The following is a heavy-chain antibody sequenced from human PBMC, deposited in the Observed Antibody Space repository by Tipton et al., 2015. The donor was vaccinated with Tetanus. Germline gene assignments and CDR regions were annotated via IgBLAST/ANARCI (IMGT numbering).Heavy chain of an antibody. CDR2: IYESGDT. V-gene: IGHV4-39*01. CDR1: GGSIRGGAFY. D-gene: IGHD3-3*01. J-gene: IGHJ4*02. Sequence: LRLSCTVSGGSIRGGAFYWGWIRQPPGKGLEWIGSIYESGDTYYIPSLKSRVTISVDTSKNQFSLNLNSMAAADTGVYYCARHQSGYFTPFDYWGQGNLVTVSS. CDR3: ARHQSGYFTPFDY.